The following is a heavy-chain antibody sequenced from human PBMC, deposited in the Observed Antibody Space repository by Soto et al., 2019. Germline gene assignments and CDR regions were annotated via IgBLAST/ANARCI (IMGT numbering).Heavy chain of an antibody. J-gene: IGHJ5*02. CDR1: GGSISSYY. CDR2: IYYSGST. CDR3: ARGGYDILTVYYTSNWFDP. V-gene: IGHV4-59*01. Sequence: PSETLSLTCTVSGGSISSYYWSWIRQPPGKGLEWIGYIYYSGSTNYNPSLKSRVTISVDTSKNQFSLKLSSVTAADAAVFYCARGGYDILTVYYTSNWFDPWGQGTLVTGSS. D-gene: IGHD3-9*01.